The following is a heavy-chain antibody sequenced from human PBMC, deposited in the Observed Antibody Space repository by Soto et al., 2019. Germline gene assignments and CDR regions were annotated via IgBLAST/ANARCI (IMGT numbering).Heavy chain of an antibody. J-gene: IGHJ5*02. CDR1: GGSISSGGYY. Sequence: PSETLSLTCTVSGGSISSGGYYWSWIRQHPGKGLEWIGYIYYSGSTYYNPSLKSRVTISVDTSKNQFSLKLSSVTAAGTAVYYCARVSVRSNWFDPWGQGTLVTVSS. CDR2: IYYSGST. CDR3: ARVSVRSNWFDP. V-gene: IGHV4-31*03.